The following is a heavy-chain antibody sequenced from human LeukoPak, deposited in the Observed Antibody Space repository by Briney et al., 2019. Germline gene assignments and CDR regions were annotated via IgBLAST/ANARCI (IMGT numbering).Heavy chain of an antibody. D-gene: IGHD3-9*01. Sequence: GGSLRLSCAASGFTFSSYAMHWVRQAPGKGLEWVAVISYDGSNKYYADSVKGRFTISRDNAKNSLYLQMNSLRAEDTALYYCAKDFKLYLTGAFDYWGQGTLVTVSS. CDR3: AKDFKLYLTGAFDY. J-gene: IGHJ4*02. CDR1: GFTFSSYA. V-gene: IGHV3-30-3*01. CDR2: ISYDGSNK.